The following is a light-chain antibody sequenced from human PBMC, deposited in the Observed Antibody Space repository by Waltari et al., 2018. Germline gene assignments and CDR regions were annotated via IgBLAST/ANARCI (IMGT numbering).Light chain of an antibody. CDR2: RAS. Sequence: DIQMTQSPSTLSASVGDKVTITCRAKESISIWLAWYQHKPGTAPKLLIYRASTLERGVPSRFSGAGSGTEFTLTISSLQPDDFATCYCQQYDSESYTFGQGTKLEIK. V-gene: IGKV1-5*03. CDR1: ESISIW. CDR3: QQYDSESYT. J-gene: IGKJ2*01.